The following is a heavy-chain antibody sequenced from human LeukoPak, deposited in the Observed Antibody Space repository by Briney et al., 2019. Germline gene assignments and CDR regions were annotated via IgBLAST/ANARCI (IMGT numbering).Heavy chain of an antibody. J-gene: IGHJ5*02. CDR2: IYTGGST. CDR1: GGSISSYY. Sequence: SETLSLTCTVSGGSISSYYWSWIRQPAGKGLEWIGRIYTGGSTNYNPSLKSRVTMSVDTSKNQFSLKLSSVTAADTAVYYCARDGIPRNWFDPWGQGTLVTVSS. D-gene: IGHD1-1*01. V-gene: IGHV4-4*07. CDR3: ARDGIPRNWFDP.